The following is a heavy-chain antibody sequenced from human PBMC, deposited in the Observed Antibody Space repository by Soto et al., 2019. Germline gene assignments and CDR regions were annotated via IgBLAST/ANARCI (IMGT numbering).Heavy chain of an antibody. J-gene: IGHJ6*02. CDR1: GYTFTSYG. CDR3: ARDVYYDFWSGYYSGYYYGMDV. D-gene: IGHD3-3*01. V-gene: IGHV1-18*04. Sequence: ASVKVSRKASGYTFTSYGISWVRQAPGQGLEWMGWISAYNGNTNYAQKLQGRVTMTTDTSTSTAYMELRSLRSDDTAVYYCARDVYYDFWSGYYSGYYYGMDVWGQGTTVTVSS. CDR2: ISAYNGNT.